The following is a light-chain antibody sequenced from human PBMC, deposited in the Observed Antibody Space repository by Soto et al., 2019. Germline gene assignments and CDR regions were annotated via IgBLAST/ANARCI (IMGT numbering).Light chain of an antibody. J-gene: IGKJ2*01. CDR1: QSVSSSY. V-gene: IGKV3-20*01. Sequence: EIVWTQSPGTLSFSPGVRATLSCRASQSVSSSYLDWYQQKPGQAPRLLIYGASSRYTGIPDRFSGSGYGTDFTLTISRLEAEDFAVYYCQQYGSSPNTFGQGTKLEIK. CDR3: QQYGSSPNT. CDR2: GAS.